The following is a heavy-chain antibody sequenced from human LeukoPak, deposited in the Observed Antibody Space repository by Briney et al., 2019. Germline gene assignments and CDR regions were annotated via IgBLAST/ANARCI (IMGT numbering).Heavy chain of an antibody. J-gene: IGHJ3*01. V-gene: IGHV3-7*03. CDR3: ARSSYSSSSSV. CDR2: INSDGSEG. D-gene: IGHD6-6*01. Sequence: RXAPGKGLXXVASINSDGSEGYYADVVKGRFTISRDNAKNSLYLQINSLRAEDTAVYYCARSSYSSSSSVWGQGTMVTVSS.